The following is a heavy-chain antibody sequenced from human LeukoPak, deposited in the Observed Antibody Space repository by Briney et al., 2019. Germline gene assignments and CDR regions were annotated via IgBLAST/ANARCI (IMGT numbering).Heavy chain of an antibody. V-gene: IGHV4-4*02. CDR1: GGSISSSNW. Sequence: SETLSLTCAVSGGSISSSNWWSWVRQPPGKGLEWIGEIYHSGSTNYNPSLKSRVTISVDKSKNQFSLKLSSVTAADTAVYYCARSEPIVVPAERRVYYFDYWGQGTLVTVSS. CDR2: IYHSGST. D-gene: IGHD2-2*01. J-gene: IGHJ4*02. CDR3: ARSEPIVVPAERRVYYFDY.